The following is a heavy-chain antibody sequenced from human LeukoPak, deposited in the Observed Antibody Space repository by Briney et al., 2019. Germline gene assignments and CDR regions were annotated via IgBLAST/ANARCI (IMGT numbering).Heavy chain of an antibody. CDR2: ISGSGDNT. D-gene: IGHD1-1*01. CDR1: GFSFSTYA. V-gene: IGHV3-23*01. J-gene: IGHJ4*02. Sequence: GGSLRLSCAASGFSFSTYAMSWVRQAPGKGLEWVSTISGSGDNTYYADSLKGRFTISRDSSKNTLYLQMNSLRAEDTAVYYCAKQTRTTTAPDYWGQGTLATVSS. CDR3: AKQTRTTTAPDY.